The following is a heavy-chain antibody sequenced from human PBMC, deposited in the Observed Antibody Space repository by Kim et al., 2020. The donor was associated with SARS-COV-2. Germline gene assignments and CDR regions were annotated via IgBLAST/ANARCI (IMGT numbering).Heavy chain of an antibody. V-gene: IGHV3-30*02. D-gene: IGHD3-10*01. J-gene: IGHJ4*02. Sequence: SVKGRFTISRDNSKNTLYLQMNSLRAEDTAVYYCAKDQRRYYGSGSYSDYWGQGTLVTVSS. CDR3: AKDQRRYYGSGSYSDY.